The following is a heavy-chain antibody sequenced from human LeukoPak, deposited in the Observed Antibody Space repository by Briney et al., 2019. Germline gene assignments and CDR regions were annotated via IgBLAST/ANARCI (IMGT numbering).Heavy chain of an antibody. D-gene: IGHD6-19*01. CDR1: GFTFSSYG. CDR3: AKDRTIAVTGFFDY. CDR2: ISYDGSNK. Sequence: GALRLSCAASGFTFSSYGMHWVRQAPGKGLEWVAVISYDGSNKYYADSVKGRFTISRDNSKNTLYLQMNNPRAEDTAVYYCAKDRTIAVTGFFDYWGQGTLVTVSS. V-gene: IGHV3-30*18. J-gene: IGHJ4*02.